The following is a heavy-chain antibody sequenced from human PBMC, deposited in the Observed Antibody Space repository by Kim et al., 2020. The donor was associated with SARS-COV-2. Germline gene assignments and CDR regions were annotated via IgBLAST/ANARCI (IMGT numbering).Heavy chain of an antibody. J-gene: IGHJ5*02. Sequence: GGYLRLSCAASGFTFSSYAMNWVRQAPGKGLEWVSTISGSGVYIYYADSVKGRFTISRDNSDNTVYLQMNSLRVEDTALYYCAKKNSSSGVIWFDPWGQGTLVTVSS. CDR2: ISGSGVYI. V-gene: IGHV3-23*01. CDR1: GFTFSSYA. D-gene: IGHD6-6*01. CDR3: AKKNSSSGVIWFDP.